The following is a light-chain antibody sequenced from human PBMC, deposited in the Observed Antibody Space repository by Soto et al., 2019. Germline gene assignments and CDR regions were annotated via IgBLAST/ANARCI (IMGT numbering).Light chain of an antibody. CDR2: GAS. Sequence: EIELTQSPAPTSLSPGERDTLSRRDSHSVSISYGAWYQHKPGQAPGLFIYGASSRATGSPDRFSGSGSGTDFTLTISRLEPEDFAVYCCQQYGSSRWTFGQGTTVDI. V-gene: IGKV3-20*01. CDR3: QQYGSSRWT. CDR1: HSVSISY. J-gene: IGKJ1*01.